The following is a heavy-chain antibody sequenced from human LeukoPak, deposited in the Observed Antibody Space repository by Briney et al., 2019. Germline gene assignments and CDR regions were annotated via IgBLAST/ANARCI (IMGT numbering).Heavy chain of an antibody. D-gene: IGHD3-22*01. CDR3: ARMIGGSSRGGVDY. CDR2: IYYSGST. V-gene: IGHV4-59*01. Sequence: SETLSLTCTVSGGSISSYYWSWIRQPPGKGLEWIGYIYYSGSTNYDPSLKSRVTISVDTSKNQLSLKLSSVTAADTAVYYCARMIGGSSRGGVDYWGQGTLVTVSS. CDR1: GGSISSYY. J-gene: IGHJ4*02.